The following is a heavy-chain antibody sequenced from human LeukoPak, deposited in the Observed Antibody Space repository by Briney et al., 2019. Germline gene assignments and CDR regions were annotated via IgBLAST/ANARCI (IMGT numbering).Heavy chain of an antibody. CDR1: GFTFSSYS. CDR3: ARVSLEYSPGAFDI. J-gene: IGHJ3*02. V-gene: IGHV3-21*01. D-gene: IGHD5-18*01. CDR2: ISSSSSYI. Sequence: GSLRLSCAASGFTFSSYSMNWVRQAPGKGLEWVSSISSSSSYIYYADSVKGRFTISRDNAKNSLYLQMNSLRAEDTAVYYCARVSLEYSPGAFDIWGQGTMVTVSS.